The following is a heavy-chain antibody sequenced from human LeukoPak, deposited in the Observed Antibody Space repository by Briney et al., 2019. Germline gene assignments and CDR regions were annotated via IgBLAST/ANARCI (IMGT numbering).Heavy chain of an antibody. CDR3: ARTHFIISNYFDY. CDR1: GGSFNGYY. Sequence: PSETLSLTCTVYGGSFNGYYWSWIRQPPGKGLEWIGEINPSGRTNYNPSPMSRVTISVDPSKNQFSLKLSSVTAADTAMYYCARTHFIISNYFDYWGQGTLVTVSS. D-gene: IGHD3-3*02. V-gene: IGHV4-34*01. J-gene: IGHJ4*02. CDR2: INPSGRT.